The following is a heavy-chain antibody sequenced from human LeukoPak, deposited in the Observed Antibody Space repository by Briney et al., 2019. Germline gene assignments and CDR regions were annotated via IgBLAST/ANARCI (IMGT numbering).Heavy chain of an antibody. CDR1: GYTFPAYY. CDR2: INPDSGGT. J-gene: IGHJ4*02. CDR3: ATSRAQTLAYCGGDCYSGFDY. D-gene: IGHD2-21*02. V-gene: IGHV1-2*02. Sequence: GASVKVSCKASGYTFPAYYMHWVRRAPGQGLDWLGWINPDSGGTNYAQKFQGRVTMTRDPSISTAYMELSWLRSDDTAMYYCATSRAQTLAYCGGDCYSGFDYWGQGTLVSVSS.